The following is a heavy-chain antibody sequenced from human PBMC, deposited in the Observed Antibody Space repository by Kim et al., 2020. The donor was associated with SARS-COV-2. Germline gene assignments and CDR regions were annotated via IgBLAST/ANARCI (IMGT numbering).Heavy chain of an antibody. J-gene: IGHJ5*02. CDR2: IYYSGST. V-gene: IGHV4-39*01. CDR1: GGSISSSSYY. D-gene: IGHD3-10*01. Sequence: SETLSLTCTVSGGSISSSSYYWGWIRQPPGKGLEWIGSIYYSGSTYYNPSLKSRVTISVDTSKNQFSLKLSSVTAADTAVDYCARPGALNWFDPWGQGTLVTVSS. CDR3: ARPGALNWFDP.